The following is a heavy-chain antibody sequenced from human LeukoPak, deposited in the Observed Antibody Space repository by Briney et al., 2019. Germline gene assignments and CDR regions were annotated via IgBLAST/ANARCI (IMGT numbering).Heavy chain of an antibody. CDR3: AREYCTRTTCYFDY. CDR2: ILYSGST. CDR1: GGSISSDY. Sequence: SETLSLTCSVSGGSISSDYWSWIRQPPEKGLEWIGYILYSGSTNYNPSLKSRLTISVDTSKNQFSLKLSSVTAADTAVYYCAREYCTRTTCYFDYWGQGTLVTVSS. D-gene: IGHD2-2*01. V-gene: IGHV4-59*01. J-gene: IGHJ4*02.